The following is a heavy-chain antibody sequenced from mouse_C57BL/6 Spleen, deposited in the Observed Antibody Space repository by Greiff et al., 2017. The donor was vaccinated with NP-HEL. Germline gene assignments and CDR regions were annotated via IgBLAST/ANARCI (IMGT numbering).Heavy chain of an antibody. CDR3: ARIFDV. CDR2: IWSGGST. CDR1: GFSLTSYG. V-gene: IGHV2-2*01. Sequence: VQLQQSGPGLVQPSQSLSITCTVSGFSLTSYGVHWVRQSPGQGLEWLGVIWSGGSTDYNAAFISRLSISKDNSKSQVFFKMNSLQADDTAIYYCARIFDVWGTGTTVTVSS. J-gene: IGHJ1*03.